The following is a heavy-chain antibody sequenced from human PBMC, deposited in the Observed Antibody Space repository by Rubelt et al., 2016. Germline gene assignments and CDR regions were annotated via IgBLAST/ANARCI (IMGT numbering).Heavy chain of an antibody. CDR3: ARGVLVGVFDH. V-gene: IGHV3-23*01. D-gene: IGHD1-26*01. CDR1: RFTFSSYA. J-gene: IGHJ4*02. Sequence: GKPGGSLRLSCLASRFTFSSYAMSWVRQAPGMGLEWVSSIGESGVRTDYADSVKGRFTISRDNAKNTLYLQMNSLRAEDTAVYYCARGVLVGVFDHWGQGTLVTVSS. CDR2: IGESGVRT.